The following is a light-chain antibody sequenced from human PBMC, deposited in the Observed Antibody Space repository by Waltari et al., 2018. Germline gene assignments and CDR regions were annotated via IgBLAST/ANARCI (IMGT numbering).Light chain of an antibody. CDR1: QSIDSW. V-gene: IGKV1-5*03. J-gene: IGKJ1*01. Sequence: DIQMTQSPSTLSASVGDRVTITCRASQSIDSWLAWYQQKPGKAPKLLIYKASSLETGGPSRFSGSGSGTEFTLTINSLQPDDFATYYCQQYYGLWTFGPGTKVEIK. CDR2: KAS. CDR3: QQYYGLWT.